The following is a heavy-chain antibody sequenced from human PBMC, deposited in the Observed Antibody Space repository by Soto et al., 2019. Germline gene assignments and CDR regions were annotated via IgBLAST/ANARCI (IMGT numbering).Heavy chain of an antibody. D-gene: IGHD3-3*01. J-gene: IGHJ5*02. CDR1: GYTFTSYG. CDR3: ARGPLRFLEWLHEFNWFDP. CDR2: ISAYNGNT. V-gene: IGHV1-18*01. Sequence: ASVKVSCKASGYTFTSYGISWVRQAPGQGLEWMGWISAYNGNTNYAQKLQGRVTMTTDTSTSTAYMELRSLRSDDTAVYYCARGPLRFLEWLHEFNWFDPWGQETLVTVSS.